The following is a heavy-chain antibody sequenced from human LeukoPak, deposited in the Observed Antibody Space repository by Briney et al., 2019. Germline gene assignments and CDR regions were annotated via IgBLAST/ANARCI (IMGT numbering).Heavy chain of an antibody. Sequence: PGGSLRLSCAASGFTFSNAWMNWVRQAPGKGLEWVGRIKSKTDGGTTDYAAPVKDRFTISRDDSKNTLYLQMNSLKIEDTAVYSCTTGWVRATTISLIAYWGQGTLVTVSS. J-gene: IGHJ4*02. D-gene: IGHD1-26*01. CDR3: TTGWVRATTISLIAY. CDR2: IKSKTDGGTT. CDR1: GFTFSNAW. V-gene: IGHV3-15*01.